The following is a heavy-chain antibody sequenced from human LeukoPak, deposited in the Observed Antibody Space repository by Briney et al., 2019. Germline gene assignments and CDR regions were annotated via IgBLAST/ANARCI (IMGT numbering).Heavy chain of an antibody. D-gene: IGHD3-9*01. J-gene: IGHJ4*02. CDR2: IWYDGSNK. CDR3: ARGPSEDDTLTGPFDY. CDR1: GFTFSSYG. Sequence: GGSLRLSCAASGFTFSSYGMHWVRQAPGKGLEWVAVIWYDGSNKYYADSVKGRFTISRDNSKNTLYLQMNSLRAEDTAVYYCARGPSEDDTLTGPFDYWGQGTLVTVSS. V-gene: IGHV3-33*01.